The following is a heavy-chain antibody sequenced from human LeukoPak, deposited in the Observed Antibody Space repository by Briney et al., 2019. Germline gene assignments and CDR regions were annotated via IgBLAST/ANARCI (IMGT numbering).Heavy chain of an antibody. CDR3: AKDYTAMIDYLFDY. J-gene: IGHJ4*02. CDR2: ISGSGGST. CDR1: GFTFSTYA. Sequence: PGGSLRLSCAASGFTFSTYAMSWVRQAPGKGLEWVSAISGSGGSTYYADSVKGRSTISRDNSKNTLHLQMNSLRAEDTAVYYCAKDYTAMIDYLFDYWGQGTLVTVSS. D-gene: IGHD5-18*01. V-gene: IGHV3-23*01.